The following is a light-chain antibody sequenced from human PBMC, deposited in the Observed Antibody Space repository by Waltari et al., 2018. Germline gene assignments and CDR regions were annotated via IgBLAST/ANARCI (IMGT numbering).Light chain of an antibody. V-gene: IGLV1-47*01. CDR1: HSNLGSNY. J-gene: IGLJ1*01. CDR3: ASWDESHYV. Sequence: VLTQSPATLSLSPGERATPSCSGSHSNLGSNYLYWYQQLPGSAPKLLIYRNNLRPSGVPDRFSASKYGTLASLVISGLRSEDEGVYYCASWDESHYVFGGGTTVTVL. CDR2: RNN.